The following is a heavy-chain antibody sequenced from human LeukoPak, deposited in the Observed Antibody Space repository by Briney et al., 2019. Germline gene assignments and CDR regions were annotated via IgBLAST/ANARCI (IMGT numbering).Heavy chain of an antibody. D-gene: IGHD6-19*01. CDR1: GFTFSGYA. CDR2: ISNSGDST. V-gene: IGHV3-23*01. CDR3: AKGRYSNGLFDY. Sequence: GGSLRLSCAASGFTFSGYAMSWVRQAPGKGLERVSAISNSGDSTYYADSMKGRFTISRDNSENTLYLQMNSLTAEDTAVYYCAKGRYSNGLFDYWGQGTLVTVSS. J-gene: IGHJ4*02.